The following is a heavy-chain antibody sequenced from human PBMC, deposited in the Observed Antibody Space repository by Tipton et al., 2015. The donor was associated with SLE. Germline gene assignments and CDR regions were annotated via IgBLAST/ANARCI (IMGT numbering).Heavy chain of an antibody. CDR1: GGSISSDGYY. D-gene: IGHD3-22*01. CDR3: AREKSSGHSDY. V-gene: IGHV4-61*09. Sequence: TLSLTCTVSGGSISSDGYYWTWIRQPAGKGLEWIGHIYTGGSTSYNSSLNSRVTMSVDTSKNQFSLKMRSVTASDTAVYYCAREKSSGHSDYWGQGALVTVSS. CDR2: IYTGGST. J-gene: IGHJ4*02.